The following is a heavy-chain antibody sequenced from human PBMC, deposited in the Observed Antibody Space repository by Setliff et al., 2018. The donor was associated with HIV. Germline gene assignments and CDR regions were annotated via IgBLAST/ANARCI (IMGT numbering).Heavy chain of an antibody. CDR3: ARLGEYSSSTVPYFDY. J-gene: IGHJ4*02. CDR2: LFFSWGT. V-gene: IGHV4-39*01. CDR1: GVSITSRDHF. D-gene: IGHD6-6*01. Sequence: PSETLSLTCSVSGVSITSRDHFWGWIRQSPGKGLEWIGGLFFSWGTFYNSSLKSRLTISADTSKNQFSLRLTAVTAADTAVYYCARLGEYSSSTVPYFDYWGPGILVTVSS.